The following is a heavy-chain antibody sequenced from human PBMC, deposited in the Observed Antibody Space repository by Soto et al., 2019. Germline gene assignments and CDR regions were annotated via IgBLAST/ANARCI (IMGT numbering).Heavy chain of an antibody. V-gene: IGHV3-23*01. D-gene: IGHD3-22*01. CDR2: ISGSGGST. J-gene: IGHJ4*02. CDR1: GFTFSSYA. CDR3: AKDRTGWDSSGYSLFDY. Sequence: GGSLRLSCAASGFTFSSYAMSWVRQAPGKGLEWVSAISGSGGSTYYADSVKGRFTISRDNSKNTMNLQMNSLRAEDAAVYYCAKDRTGWDSSGYSLFDYWGQGTLVTVSS.